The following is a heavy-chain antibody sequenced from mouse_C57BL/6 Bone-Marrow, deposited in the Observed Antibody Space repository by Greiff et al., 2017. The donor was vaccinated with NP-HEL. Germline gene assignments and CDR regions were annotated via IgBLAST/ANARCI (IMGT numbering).Heavy chain of an antibody. D-gene: IGHD3-2*02. Sequence: QVQLQQPGAELVKPGASVKLSCKASGYTFTSYWMQWVKQRPGQGLEWIGEIDPSDSYTNCNQKFKGKATLTVDTSSSTAYMQLSSLTSEDSAVYYCARWAAQATAYWGQGTRVTVSA. CDR1: GYTFTSYW. J-gene: IGHJ3*01. CDR3: ARWAAQATAY. V-gene: IGHV1-50*01. CDR2: IDPSDSYT.